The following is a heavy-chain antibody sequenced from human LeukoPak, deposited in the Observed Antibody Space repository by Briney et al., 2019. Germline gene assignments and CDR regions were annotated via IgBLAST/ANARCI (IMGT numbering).Heavy chain of an antibody. Sequence: PSETLSLTCTVSGGSISSYYWSWIRQPPGKGLEWIGYIYYSGSTNYNPSLKSRVTISVDTSKNQFSLKLSSVTAADTAVYYCARDRGDYYGPKVAFDIWGQGTMVTVSS. J-gene: IGHJ3*02. V-gene: IGHV4-59*01. D-gene: IGHD3-10*01. CDR2: IYYSGST. CDR1: GGSISSYY. CDR3: ARDRGDYYGPKVAFDI.